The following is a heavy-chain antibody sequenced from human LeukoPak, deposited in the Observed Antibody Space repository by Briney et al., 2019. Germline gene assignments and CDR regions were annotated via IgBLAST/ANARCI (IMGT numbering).Heavy chain of an antibody. J-gene: IGHJ4*02. Sequence: GSLRLSCVSSGFNFKYYSLNWVRQAPGKGLEWISYISASNTIYYADSVKGRFTISRDNAKNSVYLQMNSLRVEDTAMYYCTRGSRFDYWGRGAPVTVSS. CDR2: ISASNTI. CDR1: GFNFKYYS. V-gene: IGHV3-69-1*01. CDR3: TRGSRFDY.